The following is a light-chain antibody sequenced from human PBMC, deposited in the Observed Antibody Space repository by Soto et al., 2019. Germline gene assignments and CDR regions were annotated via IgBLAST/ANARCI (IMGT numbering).Light chain of an antibody. CDR1: ELSKQY. CDR3: QSSDDTGNYYL. CDR2: KDS. V-gene: IGLV3-25*02. Sequence: SYELTHTPSVSVSPGQTARITCSGDELSKQYVYWYQQKPGQAPVLVIFKDSERASGIPERFSASSSGTTVTLTISGVRAEDEADYYCQSSDDTGNYYLFGTGTKVTVL. J-gene: IGLJ1*01.